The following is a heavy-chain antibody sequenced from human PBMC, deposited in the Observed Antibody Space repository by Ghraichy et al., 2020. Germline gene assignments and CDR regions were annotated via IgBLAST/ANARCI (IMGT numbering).Heavy chain of an antibody. CDR1: GFTFSSYS. D-gene: IGHD3-16*01. Sequence: GGSLRLSCAASGFTFSSYSMNWVRQAPGKGLEWVSYISSSSSTIYYADSVKGRFTISRDNAKNSLYLQMNSLRDEDTAVYYCARQTPGDYVWTPTHGDAFDIWGQGTMVTVSS. V-gene: IGHV3-48*02. CDR3: ARQTPGDYVWTPTHGDAFDI. CDR2: ISSSSSTI. J-gene: IGHJ3*02.